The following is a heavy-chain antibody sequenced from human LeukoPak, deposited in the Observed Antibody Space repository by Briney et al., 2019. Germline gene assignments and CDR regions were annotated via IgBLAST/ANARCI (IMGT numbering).Heavy chain of an antibody. V-gene: IGHV3-23*01. J-gene: IGHJ4*02. CDR3: AKGLRYFVCLSCH. CDR1: GFTFSSYA. CDR2: ISGSGGST. Sequence: PGGSLRLSCAASGFTFSSYAMSWVRQAPGKGLEWVSAISGSGGSTYYADSVKGRFTISRDNSKNTLYLQMNSLRAEDTAVYYCAKGLRYFVCLSCHWGKRALVTVSS. D-gene: IGHD3-9*01.